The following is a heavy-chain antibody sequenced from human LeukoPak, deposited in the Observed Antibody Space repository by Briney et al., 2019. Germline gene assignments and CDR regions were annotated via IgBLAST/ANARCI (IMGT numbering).Heavy chain of an antibody. D-gene: IGHD6-19*01. J-gene: IGHJ4*02. CDR1: GLSFSTYG. V-gene: IGHV3-30*02. CDR2: IRYDGSYK. CDR3: ASYSSASFDY. Sequence: GGSLRLSCAASGLSFSTYGMHWVRQAPGTGLEWVAFIRYDGSYKYYADSVKGRFTISRDNSKSTPYLQMNSLRAEDTALYYCASYSSASFDYWGQGTLVTVSS.